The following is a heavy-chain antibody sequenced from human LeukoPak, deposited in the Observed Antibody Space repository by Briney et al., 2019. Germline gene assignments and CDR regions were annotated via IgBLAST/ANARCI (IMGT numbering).Heavy chain of an antibody. J-gene: IGHJ3*02. D-gene: IGHD6-13*01. V-gene: IGHV4-34*01. CDR3: ARDLRRTLSSSWATDAFDI. Sequence: SETLSLTCAVYGGSFSGYYWSWIRQPPGKGLEWIGEINHSGSTNYNPSLKSRVTISVDTSKNQFSLKLSSVTAADTAVYYCARDLRRTLSSSWATDAFDIWGQGTMVTVSS. CDR1: GGSFSGYY. CDR2: INHSGST.